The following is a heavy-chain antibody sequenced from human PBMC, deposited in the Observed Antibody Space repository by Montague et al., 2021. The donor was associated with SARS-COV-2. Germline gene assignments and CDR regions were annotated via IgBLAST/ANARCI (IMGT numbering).Heavy chain of an antibody. CDR3: ARHREGVDFYYFYGMDV. V-gene: IGHV5-51*01. CDR2: IYPGDSDT. D-gene: IGHD3/OR15-3a*01. CDR1: GYGFSNYW. Sequence: QSGAEVKKPGESLKISCKGSGYGFSNYWIGWVRQMPGKGLEWVGLIYPGDSDTRYSPSFQGQVTISADTSISTAYLQWSSLKASDTAMYYCARHREGVDFYYFYGMDVWGQGTTVTVSS. J-gene: IGHJ6*02.